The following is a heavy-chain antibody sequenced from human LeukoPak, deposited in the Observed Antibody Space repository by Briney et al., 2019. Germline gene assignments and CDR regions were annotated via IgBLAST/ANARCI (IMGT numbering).Heavy chain of an antibody. CDR2: IDKKDNFYAT. Sequence: GGSLRLSCAASGFTFSGSAIHWVRQSSGKGLEWVGHIDKKDNFYATTSAASVTGRFTISRDDSKNTAYLQMNSLKTEDTALYYCTRDSGTYNWLDLWGQGTLVTVSS. CDR1: GFTFSGSA. J-gene: IGHJ5*02. D-gene: IGHD1-26*01. CDR3: TRDSGTYNWLDL. V-gene: IGHV3-73*01.